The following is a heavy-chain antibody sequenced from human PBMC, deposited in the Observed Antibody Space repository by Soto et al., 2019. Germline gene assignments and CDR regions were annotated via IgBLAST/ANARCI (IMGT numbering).Heavy chain of an antibody. CDR2: INAGNGNT. V-gene: IGHV1-3*01. Sequence: QIQLMQSGAEVKKPGASVKVSCKASGYTFTSYGIHWVRQAPGQRLEWTGWINAGNGNTKYSEKFQGRVTITRDTSASTAYIELSSLRSEETAVYYCARDPNDSSAYYHHYYYGMDVWGQGTTVTVSS. D-gene: IGHD3-22*01. CDR1: GYTFTSYG. J-gene: IGHJ6*02. CDR3: ARDPNDSSAYYHHYYYGMDV.